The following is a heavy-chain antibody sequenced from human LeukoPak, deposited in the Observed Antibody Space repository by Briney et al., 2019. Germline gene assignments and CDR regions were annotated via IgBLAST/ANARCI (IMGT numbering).Heavy chain of an antibody. Sequence: GRSLRLSCAASGFTFSSYGMHWVRQAPGKGLEWVAVISYDGSNKYYADSVKGRFAISRDNAKNSLYLQMNSLRAEDTAVYYCARAEGTIYYWGQGTLVTVSS. CDR2: ISYDGSNK. J-gene: IGHJ4*02. V-gene: IGHV3-30*03. CDR3: ARAEGTIYY. D-gene: IGHD1-1*01. CDR1: GFTFSSYG.